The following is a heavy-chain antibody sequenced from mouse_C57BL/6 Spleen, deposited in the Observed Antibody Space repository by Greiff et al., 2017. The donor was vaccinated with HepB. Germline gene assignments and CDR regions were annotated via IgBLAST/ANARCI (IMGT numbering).Heavy chain of an antibody. CDR1: GYTFTSYW. J-gene: IGHJ4*01. D-gene: IGHD1-1*01. CDR3: ARFHYYGSNAMDY. V-gene: IGHV1-53*01. Sequence: VQLQQPGTELVKPGASVKLSCKASGYTFTSYWMHWVKQRPGQGLEWIGNINPSNGGTNYNEKFKSKATLTVDKSSSTAYMQLRSLTSEDSAVYYCARFHYYGSNAMDYWGQGTSVTVSS. CDR2: INPSNGGT.